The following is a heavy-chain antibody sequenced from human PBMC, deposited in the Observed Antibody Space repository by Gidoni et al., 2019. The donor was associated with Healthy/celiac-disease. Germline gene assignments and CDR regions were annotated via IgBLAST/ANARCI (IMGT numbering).Heavy chain of an antibody. CDR1: GFTFSSYG. Sequence: VQLVESGGGVVQPGRSLRLSCAASGFTFSSYGMHWVRQAPGKGLEWVAVISYDGSNKYYADSVKGRFTISRDNSKNTLYLQMNSLRAEDTAVYYCAKGATYYYDSSGYQKPNYYYYGMDVWGQGTTVTVSS. CDR3: AKGATYYYDSSGYQKPNYYYYGMDV. D-gene: IGHD3-22*01. J-gene: IGHJ6*02. V-gene: IGHV3-30*18. CDR2: ISYDGSNK.